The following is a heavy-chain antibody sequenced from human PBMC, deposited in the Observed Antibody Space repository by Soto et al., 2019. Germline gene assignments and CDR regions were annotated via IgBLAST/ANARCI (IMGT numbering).Heavy chain of an antibody. CDR2: IYYSGST. J-gene: IGHJ4*02. CDR3: AREIPYYYDSSGPYFDY. V-gene: IGHV4-31*03. D-gene: IGHD3-22*01. Sequence: QVQLQESGPGLVKPSQTLSLTCTVSGGSISSGGYYWSWIRQHPGKGLEWIGYIYYSGSTYYNPSLKSRVTISVDTSKNQFALKLSSVTAADTAVYYCAREIPYYYDSSGPYFDYWGQGTLVTVSS. CDR1: GGSISSGGYY.